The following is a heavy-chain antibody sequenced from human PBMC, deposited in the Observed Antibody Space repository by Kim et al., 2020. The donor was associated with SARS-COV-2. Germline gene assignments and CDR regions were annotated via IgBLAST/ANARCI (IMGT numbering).Heavy chain of an antibody. Sequence: ADSVKGRFTISRDHAKNSLYLQMNSLRAEDTAVYYCARDWNDLPYGMDVWGQGTTVTVSS. D-gene: IGHD1-1*01. V-gene: IGHV3-11*05. J-gene: IGHJ6*02. CDR3: ARDWNDLPYGMDV.